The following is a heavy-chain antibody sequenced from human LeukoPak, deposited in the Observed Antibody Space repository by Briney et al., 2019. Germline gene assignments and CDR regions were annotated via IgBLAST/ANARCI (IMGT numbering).Heavy chain of an antibody. J-gene: IGHJ4*02. CDR3: ARDLGGAVPGADY. Sequence: ASVKVSCKASGYTFTGYYMHWVRPAPGQGVEWMGWINPNSGGTNYAQTFQGRATMTRDTSISTAYMELSRLRSDDTAVYYCARDLGGAVPGADYWGQGTLVTVSS. CDR1: GYTFTGYY. D-gene: IGHD3-16*01. CDR2: INPNSGGT. V-gene: IGHV1-2*02.